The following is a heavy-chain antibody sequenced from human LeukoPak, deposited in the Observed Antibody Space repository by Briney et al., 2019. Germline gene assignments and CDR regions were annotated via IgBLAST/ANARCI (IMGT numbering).Heavy chain of an antibody. CDR3: AREFTIDYCYYFDY. J-gene: IGHJ4*02. Sequence: GGSLRLSCAASGFTFSKSGMSWVRQAPGKGLERLSSISGSGGSTYYADSVKGRFTISRDNAKNSLYLQMNSLRAEDTAVYYCAREFTIDYCYYFDYWGQGTLVTVSS. V-gene: IGHV3-23*01. CDR1: GFTFSKSG. CDR2: ISGSGGST. D-gene: IGHD3-10*01.